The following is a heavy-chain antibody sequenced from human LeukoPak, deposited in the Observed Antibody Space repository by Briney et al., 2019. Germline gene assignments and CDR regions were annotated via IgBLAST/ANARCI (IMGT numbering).Heavy chain of an antibody. CDR2: IKQDGSEK. CDR3: ARDSGSSGYYNAFDI. CDR1: RFTFSNYW. Sequence: PGGSLRLSCAASRFTFSNYWMSWVRQAPGKGLEWVANIKQDGSEKYYVDSVKGRFTISRDNAKNSLYLQMNSLRAEDTAVYYCARDSGSSGYYNAFDIWGQGTMVTVSS. D-gene: IGHD3-22*01. V-gene: IGHV3-7*01. J-gene: IGHJ3*02.